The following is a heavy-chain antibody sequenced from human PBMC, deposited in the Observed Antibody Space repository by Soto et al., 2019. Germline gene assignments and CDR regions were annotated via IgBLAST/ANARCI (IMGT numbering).Heavy chain of an antibody. Sequence: GGSLRLSCAASGLTVSSNYMNWVRQAPGKGLEWVSIIHNGGETYYADSVKDRFTVSRDNSKNTVFLQMNSLRVEDTAVYYCARDSRSQYWGQGTLVTVSS. CDR1: GLTVSSNY. V-gene: IGHV3-66*01. J-gene: IGHJ1*01. CDR2: IHNGGET. CDR3: ARDSRSQY.